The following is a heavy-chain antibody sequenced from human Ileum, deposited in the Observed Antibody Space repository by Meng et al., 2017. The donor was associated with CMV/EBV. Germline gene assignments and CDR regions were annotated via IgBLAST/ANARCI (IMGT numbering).Heavy chain of an antibody. Sequence: ITCAISGGCVSRSKWWGWVRQTPGKGLKWIGEIYDSGTTTYNPSLKSRVTISLDESKNEFSLKLSSVTAADTAVYYCARNGYYSLDYWSQGTLVTVSS. CDR3: ARNGYYSLDY. CDR2: IYDSGTT. J-gene: IGHJ4*02. V-gene: IGHV4-4*02. CDR1: GGCVSRSKW. D-gene: IGHD3-22*01.